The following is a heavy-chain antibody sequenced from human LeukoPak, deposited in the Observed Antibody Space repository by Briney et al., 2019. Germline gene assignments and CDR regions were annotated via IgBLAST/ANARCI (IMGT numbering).Heavy chain of an antibody. D-gene: IGHD6-19*01. V-gene: IGHV3-23*01. J-gene: IGHJ1*01. CDR2: ISGSGGST. CDR3: AKQWLDQYFQH. Sequence: GGSLRLSCAASGFTFSSYAMSWVRQAPGKGLEWVSAISGSGGSTYYADSVKGRFTISGDNSKNTLYLQMNSLRAEDTAVYYCAKQWLDQYFQHWGQGTLVTVSS. CDR1: GFTFSSYA.